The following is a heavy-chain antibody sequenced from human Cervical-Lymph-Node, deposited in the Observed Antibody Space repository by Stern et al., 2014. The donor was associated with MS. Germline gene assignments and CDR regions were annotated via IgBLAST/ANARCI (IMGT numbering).Heavy chain of an antibody. CDR1: PPTPPTHH. J-gene: IGHJ4*02. CDR2: MNPYSGNT. V-gene: IGHV1-8*02. Sequence: QVQLVQSGAEVKKPGASVKVSCTPPPPTPPTHHNTRVRQASGHGLEWLGWMNPYSGNTGYAQKFKGRVSMTSDPSISTVYMELTSLTSDDTAVYFCARAVRNQLLSEYWGQGTLVTVSS. D-gene: IGHD2-2*01. CDR3: ARAVRNQLLSEY.